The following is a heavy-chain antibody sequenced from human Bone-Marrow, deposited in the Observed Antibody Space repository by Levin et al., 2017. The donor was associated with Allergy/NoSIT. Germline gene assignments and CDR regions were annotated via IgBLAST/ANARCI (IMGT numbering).Heavy chain of an antibody. J-gene: IGHJ4*02. V-gene: IGHV4-34*01. CDR3: ARYSGYDFLTRGDY. CDR1: GGSFSGYY. Sequence: SETLSLTCAVYGGSFSGYYWSWIRQPPGKGLEWIGEINHSGSTNYNPSLKSRVTISVDTSKNQFSLKLSSVTAADTAVYYCARYSGYDFLTRGDYWGQGTLVTVSS. CDR2: INHSGST. D-gene: IGHD5-12*01.